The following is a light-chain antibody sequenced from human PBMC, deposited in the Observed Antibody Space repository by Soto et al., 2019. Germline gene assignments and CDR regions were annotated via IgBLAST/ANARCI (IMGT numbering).Light chain of an antibody. CDR1: SSDLGGYNY. CDR2: EVS. J-gene: IGLJ1*01. V-gene: IGLV2-14*01. Sequence: QSALTQPASVSGSPGQSITISCTGTSSDLGGYNYVSWYQQHPGKAPKLMIYEVSNRPSGVSNRFSGSRSGNTASLTISGLQAEDEADYYCSSYTDSSNYVFGTGTKVTVL. CDR3: SSYTDSSNYV.